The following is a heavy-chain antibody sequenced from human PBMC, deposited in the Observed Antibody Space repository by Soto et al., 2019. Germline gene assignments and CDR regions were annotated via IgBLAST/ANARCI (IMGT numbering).Heavy chain of an antibody. Sequence: EVQMVESGGGLVQPGWSLRISCAASGFSISDYWMSWVRQAPGKGLEWVGNINEDGSEENYVDSVKGRFTISRDNSRKSTYLQMHSLRVEDTAVYYCCHTWVGGQGTMVTGSS. CDR3: CHTWV. D-gene: IGHD1-26*01. V-gene: IGHV3-7*01. CDR1: GFSISDYW. CDR2: INEDGSEE. J-gene: IGHJ4*02.